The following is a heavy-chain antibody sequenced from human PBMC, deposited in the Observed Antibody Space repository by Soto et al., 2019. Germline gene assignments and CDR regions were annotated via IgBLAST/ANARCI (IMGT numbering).Heavy chain of an antibody. CDR2: IWYDGSNK. CDR3: ARDYDYIWGRPHNWFDP. D-gene: IGHD3-16*01. J-gene: IGHJ5*02. V-gene: IGHV3-33*01. CDR1: GFTFSSYG. Sequence: QVQLVESGGGVVQPGRSLRLSCAASGFTFSSYGMHWVRHAPGKGLEWVSVIWYDGSNKYYADSVKGRFTISRDNSKNTLYLQMTSLRAEDTAVYYCARDYDYIWGRPHNWFDPWGQGTLVTVSS.